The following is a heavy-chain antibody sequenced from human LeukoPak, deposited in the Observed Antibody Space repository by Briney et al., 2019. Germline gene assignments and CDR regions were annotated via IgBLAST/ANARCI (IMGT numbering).Heavy chain of an antibody. V-gene: IGHV5-51*01. D-gene: IGHD3-3*01. J-gene: IGHJ3*02. CDR1: GYSFTSYW. Sequence: GESLKISCKGSGYSFTSYWIGWVRQMPGKGLEWMGIIYPGDSDTRYSPSFQGQVTISADKSISTAYLQWSSLKASDTAMYYCASEKTTYYDFWSGLGAFDIWGQGTMVTVSS. CDR3: ASEKTTYYDFWSGLGAFDI. CDR2: IYPGDSDT.